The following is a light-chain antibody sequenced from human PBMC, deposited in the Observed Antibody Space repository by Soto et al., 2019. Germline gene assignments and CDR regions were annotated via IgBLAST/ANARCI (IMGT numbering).Light chain of an antibody. CDR2: GAS. Sequence: EIVLTQSPGTLSVSPGERATLSCRASQSVGNNLAWYRQKSGQAPRLLIYGASTRATGIPARFSGSGSGTEFTLTIDSLQSDDFAVYLCQQYRNWPLTFGGGTKVDIK. V-gene: IGKV3-15*01. CDR1: QSVGNN. J-gene: IGKJ4*01. CDR3: QQYRNWPLT.